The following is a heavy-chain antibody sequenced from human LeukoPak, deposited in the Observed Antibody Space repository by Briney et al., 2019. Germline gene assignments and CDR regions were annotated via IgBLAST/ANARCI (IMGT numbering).Heavy chain of an antibody. J-gene: IGHJ3*02. Sequence: AGGSLRLSCAASGFTFSSYSMNWVRQAPGKGLEWVSSISSSSSYIYYADSAKGRFTISRDNAKNSLYLQMNSLRAEDTAVYYCARYGSGSYGNDAFDIWGQGTMVTVSS. CDR1: GFTFSSYS. D-gene: IGHD3-10*01. CDR3: ARYGSGSYGNDAFDI. CDR2: ISSSSSYI. V-gene: IGHV3-21*01.